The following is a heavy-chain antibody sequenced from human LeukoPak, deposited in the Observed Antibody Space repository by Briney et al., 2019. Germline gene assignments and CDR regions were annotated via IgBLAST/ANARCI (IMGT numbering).Heavy chain of an antibody. J-gene: IGHJ4*02. CDR3: AKEIDY. Sequence: PGGSLRLSCAASGFTFSNYGMHWVRQAAGKGLEWVAFIRYDGSSKYYADSVKGRFTISRDNSKNTLSLQMNSLRAEDTALYYCAKEIDYWGQGTLVTVSS. CDR1: GFTFSNYG. V-gene: IGHV3-30*02. CDR2: IRYDGSSK.